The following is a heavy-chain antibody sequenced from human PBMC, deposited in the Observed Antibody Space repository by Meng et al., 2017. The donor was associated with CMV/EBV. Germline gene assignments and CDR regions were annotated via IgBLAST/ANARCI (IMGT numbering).Heavy chain of an antibody. CDR2: ISSSGSTI. J-gene: IGHJ6*02. V-gene: IGHV3-48*03. CDR1: GFTFSSYE. CDR3: ARVSLRVVPAASYYYYYGMDV. D-gene: IGHD2-2*01. Sequence: GESLKISCAASGFTFSSYEMNWVRQAPGKGLEWVSYISSSGSTIYYADSVKGRFTISRDNAKNSLYLQMNSLRAEDTAVYYCARVSLRVVPAASYYYYYGMDVWGQGTTVTVSS.